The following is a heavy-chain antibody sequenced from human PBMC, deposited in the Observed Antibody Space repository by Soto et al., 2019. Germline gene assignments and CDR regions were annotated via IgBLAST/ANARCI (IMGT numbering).Heavy chain of an antibody. CDR3: AREGISYYYGMDV. Sequence: LSLTCAVSGGSISSGGYSWSWIRQPPGKGLEWIGYIYHSGSTYYNPSLKSRVTISVDRSKNQFSLKLSSVTAADTAVYYCAREGISYYYGMDVWGQGTTVTVSS. CDR2: IYHSGST. CDR1: GGSISSGGYS. V-gene: IGHV4-30-2*01. J-gene: IGHJ6*02. D-gene: IGHD2-15*01.